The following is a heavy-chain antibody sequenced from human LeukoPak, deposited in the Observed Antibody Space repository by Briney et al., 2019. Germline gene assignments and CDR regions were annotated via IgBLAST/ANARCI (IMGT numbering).Heavy chain of an antibody. CDR2: INPNSGGT. CDR1: VYTFTRYY. Sequence: ASVKLSCKASVYTFTRYYMHWVRQAPRQGLEWMGWINPNSGGTNYAQKCQGRVTMTRDTSISTAYMELSRLRSDVTAVYYWARVGLVAAPINWFDPWGQGTLVTVSS. CDR3: ARVGLVAAPINWFDP. D-gene: IGHD2-15*01. V-gene: IGHV1-2*02. J-gene: IGHJ5*02.